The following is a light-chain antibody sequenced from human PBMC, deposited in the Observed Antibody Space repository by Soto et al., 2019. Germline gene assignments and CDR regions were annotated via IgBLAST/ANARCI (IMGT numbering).Light chain of an antibody. J-gene: IGLJ1*01. CDR1: SNDVGRFDY. Sequence: QSALTQPRSVSGSPGQLVTISCTGTSNDVGRFDYVSWYQQHPGKAPKVIIYDVNERPSGVPNRFSGSKSGNKASLTISGLQADDEADYYCCSYAGSSTPYVFGPGTKGTVL. CDR2: DVN. V-gene: IGLV2-11*01. CDR3: CSYAGSSTPYV.